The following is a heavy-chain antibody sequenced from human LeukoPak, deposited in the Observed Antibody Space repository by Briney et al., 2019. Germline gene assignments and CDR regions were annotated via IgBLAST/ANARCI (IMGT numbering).Heavy chain of an antibody. Sequence: AACGLTLYSSVVAGSGKAQGKGLEGGEVISYDGSNKYYAVSVKGRFTISRDNSKNTLYLQMNSLRAEDTAVYYCATGYCSGGSCYSAYYYGMDVWGQGTTVTVSS. CDR3: ATGYCSGGSCYSAYYYGMDV. D-gene: IGHD2-15*01. J-gene: IGHJ6*02. V-gene: IGHV3-30-3*02. CDR2: ISYDGSNK. CDR1: GLTLYSSV.